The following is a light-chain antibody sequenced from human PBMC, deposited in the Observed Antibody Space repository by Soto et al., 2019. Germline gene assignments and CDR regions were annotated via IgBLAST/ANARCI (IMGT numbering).Light chain of an antibody. V-gene: IGKV1-5*01. CDR3: QQYNRYPGT. Sequence: DIQMTQSPSTLSASVEDRVTITCRASQSISSWLAWYQQKPGKAPKLLIYDASSLESGVPSKFGGSGAGTEFTLTISILQPHDFATCCCQQYNRYPGTFGQGTKVEL. CDR2: DAS. J-gene: IGKJ1*01. CDR1: QSISSW.